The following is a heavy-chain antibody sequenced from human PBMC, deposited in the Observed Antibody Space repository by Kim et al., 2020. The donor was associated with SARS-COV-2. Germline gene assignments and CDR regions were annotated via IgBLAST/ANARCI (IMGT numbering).Heavy chain of an antibody. CDR2: IKHDGSEK. Sequence: GGSLRLSCAAPGITFSNYGMSWVRQAPGKGLQWVANIKHDGSEKFYVDSVEGRFTISRDNPKSSVYLQMNSLRVEDTAIYYCASKNYYDGSSKYGWFGPWGRGTLVTVAS. J-gene: IGHJ5*02. CDR1: GITFSNYG. D-gene: IGHD3-22*01. V-gene: IGHV3-7*03. CDR3: ASKNYYDGSSKYGWFGP.